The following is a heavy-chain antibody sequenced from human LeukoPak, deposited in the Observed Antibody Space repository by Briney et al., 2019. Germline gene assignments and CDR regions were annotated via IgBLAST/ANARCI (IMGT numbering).Heavy chain of an antibody. CDR2: IYTSGST. Sequence: SQTLSLTCTVSGGSISSGSYYWSWIRQPAGKGLEWIGRIYTSGSTNYNPSLKSRVTISVDTSKNQFSLKLSSVTAADTAVYYCARSPMIVVVMGAFDIWGQGTMVTVSS. D-gene: IGHD3-22*01. CDR3: ARSPMIVVVMGAFDI. V-gene: IGHV4-61*02. CDR1: GGSISSGSYY. J-gene: IGHJ3*02.